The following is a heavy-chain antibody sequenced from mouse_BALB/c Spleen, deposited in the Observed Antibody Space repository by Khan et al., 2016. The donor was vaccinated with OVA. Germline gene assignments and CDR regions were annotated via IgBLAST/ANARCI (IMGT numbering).Heavy chain of an antibody. CDR3: ARSLYYICVYAMDY. D-gene: IGHD2-1*01. CDR1: DYSITSDYA. CDR2: ISSSGTT. V-gene: IGHV3-2*02. Sequence: EVQLQESGPGLVTPSQSLSLTCTVTDYSITSDYAWNWIRQFPGNKLEWMGYISSSGTTSSNPSLKSRISITRDTSKNQFSLQLKSVTTEDTATYYCARSLYYICVYAMDYWGRGTSVTVSS. J-gene: IGHJ4*01.